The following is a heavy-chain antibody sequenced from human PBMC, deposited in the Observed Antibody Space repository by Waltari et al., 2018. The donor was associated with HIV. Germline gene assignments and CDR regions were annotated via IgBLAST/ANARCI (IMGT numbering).Heavy chain of an antibody. CDR2: FEPEDAET. D-gene: IGHD2-2*01. CDR3: ATAQICSTSSCYDY. V-gene: IGHV1-24*01. J-gene: IGHJ4*02. CDR1: GYTLTEFL. Sequence: QVQLVQSGAAVKKPGASVKVSCTVYGYTLTEFLMHWVRQAPGKGLEWMGGFEPEDAETIYAQKFQGRVTMTEDTSTDTAYMELSSLRSEDTALYYCATAQICSTSSCYDYWGQGTLVTVYS.